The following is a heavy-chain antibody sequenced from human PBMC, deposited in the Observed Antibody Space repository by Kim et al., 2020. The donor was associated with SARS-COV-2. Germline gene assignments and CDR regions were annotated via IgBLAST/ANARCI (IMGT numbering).Heavy chain of an antibody. Sequence: ASVKVSCKASGYTFTRYDMNWVRQATGQGLEWLGWINTNTGNTGYAQKFRGRMGMTREISTSTAYMELSSLTAEDTAVYYCTRHRSGHKDIWFDPWGQGTPGSASS. J-gene: IGHJ5*02. D-gene: IGHD6-19*01. CDR3: TRHRSGHKDIWFDP. V-gene: IGHV1-8*01. CDR2: INTNTGNT. CDR1: GYTFTRYD.